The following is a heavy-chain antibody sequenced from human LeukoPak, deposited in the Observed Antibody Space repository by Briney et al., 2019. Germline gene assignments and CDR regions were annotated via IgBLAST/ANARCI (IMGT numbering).Heavy chain of an antibody. V-gene: IGHV4-59*01. CDR2: IYYSGST. J-gene: IGHJ4*02. CDR1: GGSISSYY. CDR3: ARGSSLAVAGMVDY. Sequence: TSETLSLTCTVSGGSISSYYWSWIRQPPGKGLEWIGYIYYSGSTNYNPSLKSRVTISVDTSKNQFSLKLSSVTAADTAVYYCARGSSLAVAGMVDYRGQGTLVTVSS. D-gene: IGHD6-19*01.